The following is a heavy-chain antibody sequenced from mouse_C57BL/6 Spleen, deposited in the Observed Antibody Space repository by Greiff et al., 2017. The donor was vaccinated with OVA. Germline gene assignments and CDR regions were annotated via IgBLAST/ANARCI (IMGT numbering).Heavy chain of an antibody. CDR2: SRNKANDYTN. CDR1: GFTFSDFY. Sequence: EVKLMESGGCLVQSGRSLRLSCATSGFTFSDFYMDWVRQAPGKGLEWIAASRNKANDYTNEYSASVKGRFIVSRDTSQSILYRLMNALRAEDTAVYYGARACCMGYFEVWGTGTTVTVSS. CDR3: ARACCMGYFEV. V-gene: IGHV7-1*01. J-gene: IGHJ1*03.